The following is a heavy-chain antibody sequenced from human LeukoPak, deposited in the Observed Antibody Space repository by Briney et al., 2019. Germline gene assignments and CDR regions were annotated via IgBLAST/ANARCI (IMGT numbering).Heavy chain of an antibody. D-gene: IGHD4-11*01. V-gene: IGHV3-7*01. CDR1: GFTFSSYW. J-gene: IGHJ6*02. CDR3: ARDHATVTTYYYYYYGMDV. CDR2: IKQDGSEK. Sequence: GGSLRLSCAASGFTFSSYWMSWVRQAPGKGLEWVANIKQDGSEKYYVDSVKGRFTISRDNAKNSLYLQMNSLRAEDTAVYYCARDHATVTTYYYYYYGMDVWGQGTTVTVSS.